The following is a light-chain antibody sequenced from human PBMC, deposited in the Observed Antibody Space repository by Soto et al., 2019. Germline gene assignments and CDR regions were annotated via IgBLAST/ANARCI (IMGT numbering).Light chain of an antibody. CDR3: SSYTSSSPVV. CDR1: SSDVGGYTY. J-gene: IGLJ2*01. Sequence: QSALTQPASVSGSPGQSITISCTGTSSDVGGYTYVSWYQQHPGKAPKLMIYDVSNRPSGVSNRFSGSKSGNTASLTISGLQAEDEADYYCSSYTSSSPVVFGGGTKLTVL. CDR2: DVS. V-gene: IGLV2-14*01.